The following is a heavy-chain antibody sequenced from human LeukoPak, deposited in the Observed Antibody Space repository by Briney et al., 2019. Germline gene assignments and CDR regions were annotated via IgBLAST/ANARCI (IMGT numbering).Heavy chain of an antibody. V-gene: IGHV3-23*01. CDR3: AIEAVYGGEP. CDR2: ITGNGGST. CDR1: GFIFKNYA. D-gene: IGHD4/OR15-4a*01. Sequence: GGSLRLSCAASGFIFKNYAMSWVRQAPGKGLEWVSGITGNGGSTYHADSVKGRLTISRDNSKNTRYLQMNSLRAEDTAVYYCAIEAVYGGEPWGQGTLVTVSS. J-gene: IGHJ5*02.